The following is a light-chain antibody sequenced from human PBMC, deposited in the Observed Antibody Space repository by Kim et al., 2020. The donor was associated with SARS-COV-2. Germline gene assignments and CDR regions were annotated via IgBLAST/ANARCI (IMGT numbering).Light chain of an antibody. CDR3: ATWDYSLNGWV. CDR1: RPNVGSHI. CDR2: NDN. V-gene: IGLV1-44*01. Sequence: ELTQPPSAYGTPGQRVTISCSGSRPNVGSHIVNWYQQLPGTALKLLIYNDNQRPSGVPDRFSGSRSGASASLAISGLQSADEADYYCATWDYSLNGWVFGGRTNVTVL. J-gene: IGLJ3*02.